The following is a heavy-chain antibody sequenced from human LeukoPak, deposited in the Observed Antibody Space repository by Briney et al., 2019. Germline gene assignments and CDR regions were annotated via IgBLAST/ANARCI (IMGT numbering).Heavy chain of an antibody. J-gene: IGHJ4*02. CDR1: GYTLADYY. CDR2: INPKSGGT. V-gene: IGHV1-2*02. D-gene: IGHD6-19*01. Sequence: ASVKVSCKTSGYTLADYYIHWVRQAPGQGLEWMGWINPKSGGTNYAQKFHGRVTMTRDTSISTAHMDLSRLRSDDTAVYYCAREAVGGGFDYWDQGTLVTVSS. CDR3: AREAVGGGFDY.